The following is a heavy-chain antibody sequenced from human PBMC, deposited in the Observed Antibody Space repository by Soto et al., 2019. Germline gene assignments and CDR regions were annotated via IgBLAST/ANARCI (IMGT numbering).Heavy chain of an antibody. CDR3: ATIRHCTNGICYADS. Sequence: QLQLRGSGPGLVKPSETLSLACTVSGGSISTSSYYWGWIRQPPGEGLEWIGSIYYSGSTYYNPSLKSRVTISVDTSKNQFSLKLTSVTAADTAVFYCATIRHCTNGICYADSWGQGTLVTVSS. CDR1: GGSISTSSYY. J-gene: IGHJ4*02. V-gene: IGHV4-39*01. D-gene: IGHD2-8*01. CDR2: IYYSGST.